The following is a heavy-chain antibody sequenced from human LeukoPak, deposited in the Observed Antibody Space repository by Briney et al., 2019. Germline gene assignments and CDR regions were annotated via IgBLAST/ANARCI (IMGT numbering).Heavy chain of an antibody. CDR1: GFTFSSYG. D-gene: IGHD4-17*01. CDR3: ARGPLYDYGDYHFDY. CDR2: IWYNGSNK. Sequence: GGSLRLSCAASGFTFSSYGMHWVRQAPGKGLEWVAVIWYNGSNKYYTDSVKGRFTISSDNSKNTLYLQMNSLRAEDTAVYFCARGPLYDYGDYHFDYWGQGTLVTVSS. V-gene: IGHV3-33*01. J-gene: IGHJ4*02.